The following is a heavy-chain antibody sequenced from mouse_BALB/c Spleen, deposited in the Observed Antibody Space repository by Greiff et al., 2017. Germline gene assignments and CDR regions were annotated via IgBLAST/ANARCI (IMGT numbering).Heavy chain of an antibody. D-gene: IGHD2-14*01. V-gene: IGHV5-4*02. CDR2: ISDGGSYT. Sequence: DVQLVESGGGLVKPGGSLKLSCAASGFTFSDYYMYWVRQTPEKRLEWVATISDGGSYTYYPDSVKGRFTISRDNAKNNLYLQMSSLKSEDTAMYYCARDPYYRYDGEDVWGAGTTVTVSS. CDR1: GFTFSDYY. J-gene: IGHJ1*01. CDR3: ARDPYYRYDGEDV.